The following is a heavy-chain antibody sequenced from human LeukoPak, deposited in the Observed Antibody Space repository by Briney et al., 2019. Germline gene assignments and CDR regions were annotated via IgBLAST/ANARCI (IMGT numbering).Heavy chain of an antibody. Sequence: TSETLSLTCTVSGGSISSGSYYWSWIRQPAGKGLEWIGSLSHSGSTYYNPSLKSRVTISVDTSKNQFSLRLRSVTAADTAVYYCVRGRPAATPMDYWGQGMLVTVSS. V-gene: IGHV4-39*07. CDR2: LSHSGST. D-gene: IGHD2-2*01. J-gene: IGHJ4*02. CDR1: GGSISSGSYY. CDR3: VRGRPAATPMDY.